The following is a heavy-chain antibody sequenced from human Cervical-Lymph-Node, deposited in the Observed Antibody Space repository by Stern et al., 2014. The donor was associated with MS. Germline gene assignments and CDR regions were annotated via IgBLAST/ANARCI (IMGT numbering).Heavy chain of an antibody. D-gene: IGHD5-12*01. J-gene: IGHJ4*02. V-gene: IGHV2-70*01. CDR3: ARSRHSGDDYGPFDY. CDR2: IDWDDDE. Sequence: QVTLRESGPALVKPTQTLTLTCTFSGFSLSSTRMCVHWIRQPPGKALEXLALIDWDDDEAYSASLKTRLTISKDTSKNQVVLTMTNMDPVDTATYYCARSRHSGDDYGPFDYWGQGTQVAVSS. CDR1: GFSLSSTRMC.